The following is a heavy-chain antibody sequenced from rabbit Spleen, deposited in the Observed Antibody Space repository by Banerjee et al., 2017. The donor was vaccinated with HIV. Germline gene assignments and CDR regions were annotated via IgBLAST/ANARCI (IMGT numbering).Heavy chain of an antibody. D-gene: IGHD1-1*01. CDR1: GFSFSSNW. V-gene: IGHV1S45*01. CDR2: IDTNDGDT. Sequence: LEESGGGLVKPGGTLTLTCTVSGFSFSSNWICWVRQAPGKELEWIACIDTNDGDTDYANWPKGRFTISKTSSTTVTLQMTSLTAADTATYFCARNYVNAFDPWGPGTLVTVS. CDR3: ARNYVNAFDP. J-gene: IGHJ2*01.